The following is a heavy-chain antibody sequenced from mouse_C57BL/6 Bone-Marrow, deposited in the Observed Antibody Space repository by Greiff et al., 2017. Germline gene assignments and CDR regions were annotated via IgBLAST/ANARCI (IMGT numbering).Heavy chain of an antibody. V-gene: IGHV14-4*01. Sequence: VQLKESGAELVRPGASVKLSCTASGFNIKDDYMHWVKQRPEQGLEWIGWIDPENGDTEYASKFQGKATIPADTSSNTAYLQLSSLTSEDTAVYYCTTRGSYGCFDYWGQGTTLTVSS. D-gene: IGHD2-2*01. CDR1: GFNIKDDY. CDR2: IDPENGDT. J-gene: IGHJ2*01. CDR3: TTRGSYGCFDY.